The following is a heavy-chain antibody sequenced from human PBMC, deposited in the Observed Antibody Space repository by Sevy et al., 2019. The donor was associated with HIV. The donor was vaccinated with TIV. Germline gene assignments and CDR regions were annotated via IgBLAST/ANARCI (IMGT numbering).Heavy chain of an antibody. J-gene: IGHJ4*02. CDR3: AKGQGYDYIWGNERSEYYFDY. Sequence: GGSLRLSCAASRFTFSTYDIHWVRQAPGKGLEWVAVISHDGSYQYYTDSVNGRFTICKDDSKNKAYLQMNSLRADDSGVYYCAKGQGYDYIWGNERSEYYFDYWGQGTLVTVSS. CDR1: RFTFSTYD. V-gene: IGHV3-30*18. D-gene: IGHD3-16*01. CDR2: ISHDGSYQ.